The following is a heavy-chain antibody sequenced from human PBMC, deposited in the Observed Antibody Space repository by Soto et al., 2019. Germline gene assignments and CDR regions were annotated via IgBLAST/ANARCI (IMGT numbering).Heavy chain of an antibody. CDR2: IYYSGST. D-gene: IGHD6-6*01. J-gene: IGHJ5*02. CDR1: GGSISSYC. Sequence: SETLCLTCTVAGGSISSYCWSWIRQPPGKGLEWIGYIYYSGSTNYNPSLKSRVTISVDTSKNQFSLKLSSVTAADTAVYYCARVQLAFDPWGQGTLVTVSS. V-gene: IGHV4-59*01. CDR3: ARVQLAFDP.